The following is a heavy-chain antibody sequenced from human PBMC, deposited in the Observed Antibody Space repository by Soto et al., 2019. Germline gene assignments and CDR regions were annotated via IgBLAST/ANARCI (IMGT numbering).Heavy chain of an antibody. CDR3: ERENSRSHFDI. CDR2: IGTAGDT. J-gene: IGHJ3*02. Sequence: GWSLRLSCAASGFTCSSYDMHWVRQATGKGLEWVSAIGTAGDTYYPGSVKGRFTISRENAKNSLYLQMNSLRAGDTAVYYCERENSRSHFDIWGQGTMVTASS. D-gene: IGHD1-7*01. V-gene: IGHV3-13*01. CDR1: GFTCSSYD.